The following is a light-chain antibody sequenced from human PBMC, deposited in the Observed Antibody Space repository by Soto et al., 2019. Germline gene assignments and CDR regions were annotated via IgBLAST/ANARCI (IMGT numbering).Light chain of an antibody. CDR3: QQLSNYPPIT. V-gene: IGKV1-39*01. CDR2: AAS. Sequence: DIQMTQSPSSLSSSVVDRVSITCLASQSITTYLIWYLQKPGKDHKLLIYAASSLQSGVPSRFSGSGSGTDFTLTISSLQPEDFATYYCQQLSNYPPITFGQGTRLEIK. CDR1: QSITTY. J-gene: IGKJ5*01.